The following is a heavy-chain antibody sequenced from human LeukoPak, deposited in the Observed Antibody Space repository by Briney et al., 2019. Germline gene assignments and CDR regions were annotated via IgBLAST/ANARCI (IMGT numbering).Heavy chain of an antibody. D-gene: IGHD3-22*01. CDR1: GFTFSSYA. CDR3: AKDSYYYDSSGLRHAMDY. CDR2: ISGSGGST. V-gene: IGHV3-23*01. Sequence: PGGSLRLSCAASGFTFSSYAMSWVCQAPGKGLEWVSAISGSGGSTYYADSVKGQFTISRDNSKNTLYLQMNSLRAEDTAVYYCAKDSYYYDSSGLRHAMDYWGQGTLVTVSS. J-gene: IGHJ4*02.